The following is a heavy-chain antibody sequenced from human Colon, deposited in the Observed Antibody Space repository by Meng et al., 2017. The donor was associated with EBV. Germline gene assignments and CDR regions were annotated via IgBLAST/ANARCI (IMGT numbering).Heavy chain of an antibody. CDR3: ARGPYCGGDCYWFDP. V-gene: IGHV4-30-2*01. CDR2: IYHGGTT. CDR1: GDSISSGDYS. D-gene: IGHD2-21*02. J-gene: IGHJ5*02. Sequence: LLLPGSASGRGPPSPSLSLTCAVSGDSISSGDYSWSWIRQPPGQGLEWIGYIYHGGTTYNTSLKSRVTISVDNSKNQFSLRLTSVTAADTAVYYCARGPYCGGDCYWFDPWGQGTLVTVSS.